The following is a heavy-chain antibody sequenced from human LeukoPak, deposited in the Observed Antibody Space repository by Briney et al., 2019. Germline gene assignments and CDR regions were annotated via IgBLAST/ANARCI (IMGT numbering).Heavy chain of an antibody. CDR1: GFTFSSYG. V-gene: IGHV3-30*18. CDR2: ISYDGSNK. Sequence: GGSLRLSCAASGFTFSSYGMHWVRQAPGKGLEWVAVISYDGSNKYYADSVKGRFTISRDNSKNTLYLQMNSLRAEDTAVYYCAKDFASRSGGSGSMDVWGQGTTVTVSS. D-gene: IGHD2-15*01. CDR3: AKDFASRSGGSGSMDV. J-gene: IGHJ6*02.